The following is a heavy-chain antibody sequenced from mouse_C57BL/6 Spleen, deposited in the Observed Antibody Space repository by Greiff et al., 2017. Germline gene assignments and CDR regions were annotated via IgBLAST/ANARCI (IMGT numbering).Heavy chain of an antibody. D-gene: IGHD1-1*01. CDR1: GYTFTDYY. Sequence: QVQLQQSGAELVRPGASVKLSCKASGYTFTDYYINWVKQRPGQGLEWIARIYPGSGNTYYNEKFKGKATLTAEKSSSTAYMQLSSLTSEDSAVYFCARDGLVAPGFAYWGQGTLVTVSA. V-gene: IGHV1-76*01. CDR2: IYPGSGNT. J-gene: IGHJ3*01. CDR3: ARDGLVAPGFAY.